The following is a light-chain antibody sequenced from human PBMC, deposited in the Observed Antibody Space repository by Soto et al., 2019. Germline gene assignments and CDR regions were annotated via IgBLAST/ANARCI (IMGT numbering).Light chain of an antibody. CDR1: QSISSW. V-gene: IGKV1-5*01. CDR2: DAS. Sequence: DIQMTQSPSTLSASVGDRVTITCRASQSISSWLAWYQQKTGKAPKLLIYDASSLESGAPSRFSGSGSGNIFPLTISGLEPDDFASYYCQHYKSYSACGQGTKVEIK. J-gene: IGKJ1*01. CDR3: QHYKSYSA.